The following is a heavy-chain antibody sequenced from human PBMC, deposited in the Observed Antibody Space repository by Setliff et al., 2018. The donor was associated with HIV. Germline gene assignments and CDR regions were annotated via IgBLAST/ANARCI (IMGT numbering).Heavy chain of an antibody. J-gene: IGHJ4*02. V-gene: IGHV3-23*01. CDR3: AKSASYEFDS. CDR1: GFAFGSFA. Sequence: PGGSLRLSCAASGFAFGSFAMSWIRQAPGKALEWVSSITDDGLSTFYAGSVRGRFTLSRDNSKDTLYLQMNSLRVGDTAVYYCAKSASYEFDSWGQGTLVTVSS. CDR2: ITDDGLST. D-gene: IGHD2-8*01.